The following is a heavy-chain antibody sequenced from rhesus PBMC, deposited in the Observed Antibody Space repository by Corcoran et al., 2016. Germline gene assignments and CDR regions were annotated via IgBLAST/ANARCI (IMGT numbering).Heavy chain of an antibody. CDR3: AREGVAAAGKAYYFDY. D-gene: IGHD6-25*01. CDR1: GGSISSSY. Sequence: QVQLQESGPGLVKPSETLSLTCAVSGGSISSSYWSWIRQAPGKGLEWIGRIESRGGTNYNPPLKSRVTLSVDTSKNQFSLKLSSVTAADTAVYYCAREGVAAAGKAYYFDYWGQGVLVTVSS. CDR2: IESRGGT. J-gene: IGHJ4*01. V-gene: IGHV4S11*01.